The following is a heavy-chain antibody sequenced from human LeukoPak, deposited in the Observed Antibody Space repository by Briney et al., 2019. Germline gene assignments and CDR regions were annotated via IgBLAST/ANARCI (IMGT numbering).Heavy chain of an antibody. J-gene: IGHJ4*02. Sequence: GESLKISCKGSGYSFPSYWIGWVRQIPGKGLEWMGIIYPGDSDTRYSPSFQGQVTMSADKSITTAYLQWSSLKASDTAMYYCASLARRVYVEYYFDYWGQGTLVTVSS. CDR2: IYPGDSDT. CDR1: GYSFPSYW. D-gene: IGHD2-8*01. V-gene: IGHV5-51*01. CDR3: ASLARRVYVEYYFDY.